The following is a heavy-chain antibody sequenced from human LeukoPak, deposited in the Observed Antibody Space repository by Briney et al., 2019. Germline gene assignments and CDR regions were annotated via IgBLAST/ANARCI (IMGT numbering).Heavy chain of an antibody. CDR1: GGSFSGYH. CDR2: IYYSGST. D-gene: IGHD6-6*01. V-gene: IGHV4-34*01. J-gene: IGHJ4*02. Sequence: SETLSLICAVYGGSFSGYHWTWIRQPPGKGLEWIGYIYYSGSTYYNPSLKSRVTISVDTSKNQFSLKLSSVTVADTAVYYCARDIAARPGVDYFDYWGQGTLVTVSS. CDR3: ARDIAARPGVDYFDY.